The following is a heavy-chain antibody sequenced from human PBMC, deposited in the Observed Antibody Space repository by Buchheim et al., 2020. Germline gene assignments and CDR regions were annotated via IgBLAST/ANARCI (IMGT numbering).Heavy chain of an antibody. CDR1: GGTFSSYT. CDR2: IIPILGIA. Sequence: QVQLVQSGAEVKKPGSSVKVSCKASGGTFSSYTISWVRQAPGQGLEWMGRIIPILGIANYAQKFQGRVTITADKSTSTAYMELSSLRSEDTAVYYCARDPIDRDRDIVVVPAAMDDYWGQGTL. J-gene: IGHJ4*02. D-gene: IGHD2-2*01. CDR3: ARDPIDRDRDIVVVPAAMDDY. V-gene: IGHV1-69*08.